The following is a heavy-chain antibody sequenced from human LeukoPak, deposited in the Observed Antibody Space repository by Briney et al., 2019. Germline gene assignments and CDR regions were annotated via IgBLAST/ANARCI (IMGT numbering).Heavy chain of an antibody. CDR2: IGIDSGNT. CDR1: GFTFSDYS. J-gene: IGHJ4*02. D-gene: IGHD1-26*01. Sequence: GGSLRLSCAASGFTFSDYSMNWVRQAPGKGLEWISYIGIDSGNTNYADSVKGRFTISGDKAKNSLYLQMSSLRAEDTAVYYCATRGSYYSKDNFDYWGQGTLVTVSS. CDR3: ATRGSYYSKDNFDY. V-gene: IGHV3-48*01.